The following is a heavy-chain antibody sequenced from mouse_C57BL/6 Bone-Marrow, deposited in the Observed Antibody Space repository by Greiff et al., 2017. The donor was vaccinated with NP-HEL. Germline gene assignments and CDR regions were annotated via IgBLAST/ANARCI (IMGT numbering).Heavy chain of an antibody. CDR1: GFNIKDYY. CDR3: ARLYGYPSFAY. D-gene: IGHD2-2*01. V-gene: IGHV14-2*01. Sequence: EVQLQQSGAELVKPGASVKLSCTASGFNIKDYYMHWVKQRTEQGLEWIGRIDPEDGETKYDPKFQGKATITADTSSNTAYLQLSSLTSEDTAVYYCARLYGYPSFAYWGQGTLVTVSA. J-gene: IGHJ3*01. CDR2: IDPEDGET.